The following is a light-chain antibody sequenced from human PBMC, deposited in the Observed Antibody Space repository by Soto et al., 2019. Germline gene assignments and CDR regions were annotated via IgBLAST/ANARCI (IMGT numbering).Light chain of an antibody. Sequence: QSALTQPASVSGSPGQSITISCTGTSSDVGGYNYVSWYQQHPGKAPKLMIYDVSNRPSGVSNRFSGSNSGNTASLTISGLQAEDEDYYNFSSYTSSSTQVFGGGTKLTVL. V-gene: IGLV2-14*01. CDR2: DVS. J-gene: IGLJ2*01. CDR3: SSYTSSSTQV. CDR1: SSDVGGYNY.